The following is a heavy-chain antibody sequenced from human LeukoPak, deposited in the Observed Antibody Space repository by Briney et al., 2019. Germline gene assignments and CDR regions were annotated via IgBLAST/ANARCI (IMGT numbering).Heavy chain of an antibody. CDR3: AKDRTYYYDSSDRGAFDY. CDR2: ISWNSGSI. Sequence: GGSLRLSCVASGFTFDDYAMHWVRQAPGKGLEWVSGISWNSGSIGYADSVKGRFTISRDNAKNSLYLQMNSLRAEDTALYYCAKDRTYYYDSSDRGAFDYWGQGTLVTVSS. J-gene: IGHJ4*02. V-gene: IGHV3-9*01. CDR1: GFTFDDYA. D-gene: IGHD3-22*01.